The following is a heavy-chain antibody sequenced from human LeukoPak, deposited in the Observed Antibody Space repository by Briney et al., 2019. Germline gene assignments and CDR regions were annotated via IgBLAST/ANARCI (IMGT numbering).Heavy chain of an antibody. J-gene: IGHJ3*02. Sequence: GESLRISCKGSGYSFTSYWISWVRQMPGKGLEWMGRIDPSDSYTNYSPSFQSHVTISADKSISTAYLQWSSLKASDTAMYYCARHVSDILTGHAFDIWGQGTMVTVSS. CDR1: GYSFTSYW. V-gene: IGHV5-10-1*01. D-gene: IGHD3-9*01. CDR3: ARHVSDILTGHAFDI. CDR2: IDPSDSYT.